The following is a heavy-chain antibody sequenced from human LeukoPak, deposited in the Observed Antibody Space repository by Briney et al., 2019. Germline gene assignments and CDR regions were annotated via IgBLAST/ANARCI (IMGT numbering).Heavy chain of an antibody. D-gene: IGHD3-3*01. CDR3: ARDFSNPSITIFGVVTARRYYYMDV. J-gene: IGHJ6*03. Sequence: ASVKVSCKASGYTFTSYYMHWVRQAPGQGLEWMGIINPSGGSTSYAQKFQGRVTMTRDTSTSTVYMELSSLRSEDTAVYYCARDFSNPSITIFGVVTARRYYYMDVWGKGTTVTVSS. V-gene: IGHV1-46*01. CDR2: INPSGGST. CDR1: GYTFTSYY.